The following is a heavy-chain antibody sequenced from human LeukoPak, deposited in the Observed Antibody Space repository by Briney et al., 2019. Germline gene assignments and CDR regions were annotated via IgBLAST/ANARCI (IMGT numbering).Heavy chain of an antibody. CDR2: ISSNGGST. CDR3: VKGTRYCSGGSCLDDY. CDR1: GFTFSSHA. D-gene: IGHD2-15*01. V-gene: IGHV3-64D*06. J-gene: IGHJ4*02. Sequence: GSLRLSCSASGFTFSSHAMHWVRQAPGKGLEYVSAISSNGGSTYYAGSVKGRFTISRDNSKNTLYLQMSSLRAEDTAVYYCVKGTRYCSGGSCLDDYWGQGTLVTVSS.